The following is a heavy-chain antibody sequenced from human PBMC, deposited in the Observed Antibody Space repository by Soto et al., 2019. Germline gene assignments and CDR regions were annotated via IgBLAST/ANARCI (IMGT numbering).Heavy chain of an antibody. CDR2: IDPGSGKA. J-gene: IGHJ4*02. Sequence: QVQLVQSGAEVKKPGASVRVSCKPSGYTLTNYAIQWVRQAAGQRLEWLGWIDPGSGKATYSQKFQGRISITRDNSASTFYMDLSRLTSEDTPVYFCTRDLNGGNPFDYWGQGALVTVSS. CDR1: GYTLTNYA. CDR3: TRDLNGGNPFDY. D-gene: IGHD2-8*01. V-gene: IGHV1-3*01.